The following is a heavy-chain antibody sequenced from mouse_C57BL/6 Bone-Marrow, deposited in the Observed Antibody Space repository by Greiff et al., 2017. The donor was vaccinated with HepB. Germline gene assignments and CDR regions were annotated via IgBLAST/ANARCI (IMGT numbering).Heavy chain of an antibody. CDR2: IWSDGST. J-gene: IGHJ4*01. CDR1: GFSLTSYG. CDR3: ARPIYDGYFSDY. D-gene: IGHD2-3*01. Sequence: VMLVESGPGLVAPSPSLSITCTVSGFSLTSYGVHWVRQPPGKGLEWLVVIWSDGSTTYNSALKYRQSISKDNSKSHVYLKMNSLQTDDTAMYYCARPIYDGYFSDYWGQGTSVTVSS. V-gene: IGHV2-6*03.